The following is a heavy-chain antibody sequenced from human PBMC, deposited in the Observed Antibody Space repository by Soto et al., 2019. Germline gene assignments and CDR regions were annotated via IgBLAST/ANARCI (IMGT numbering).Heavy chain of an antibody. D-gene: IGHD4-4*01. CDR3: GRSREGYSYFEN. CDR2: ISSDGSSI. CDR1: GFTFSSYW. Sequence: EVQLVESGGGFVQPGGSLRLSCAASGFTFSSYWMHWVRQAPGAGPVWVSRISSDGSSIYYADSVKGRFTVSRDNAKNTLYLQMSSLRADDTAVYYCGRSREGYSYFENWGQGILVTVSS. J-gene: IGHJ4*02. V-gene: IGHV3-74*01.